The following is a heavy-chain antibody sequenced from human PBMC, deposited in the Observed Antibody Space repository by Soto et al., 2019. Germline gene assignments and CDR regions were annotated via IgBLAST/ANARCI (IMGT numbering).Heavy chain of an antibody. CDR2: IKSKTDGGTT. Sequence: EVQLVESGGGLVKPGGSLRLSCAASAFTFTNAWLSWVRQAPGKGLEWVGRIKSKTDGGTTDYAAPVKGRFTISRDDSKETLYLQMNSLTSEYRAVYDGTAQSSVEGLRTRSYYHGMDVWCQGTAVTVS. CDR3: TAQSSVEGLRTRSYYHGMDV. V-gene: IGHV3-15*01. CDR1: AFTFTNAW. J-gene: IGHJ6*02. D-gene: IGHD5-12*01.